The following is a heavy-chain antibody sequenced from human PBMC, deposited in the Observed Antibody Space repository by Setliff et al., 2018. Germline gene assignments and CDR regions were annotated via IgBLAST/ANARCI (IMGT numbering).Heavy chain of an antibody. CDR1: GFNFKNFN. V-gene: IGHV3-48*04. J-gene: IGHJ6*02. CDR3: ARYNLPVDGAYGMDV. CDR2: ISAASSTI. Sequence: PGGSLRLSCAASGFNFKNFNMNWVRQAPGKGLEWISYISAASSTIGYADSVKGRFTISRDNSKDSLYLQLKSLRVEDTAVYFCARYNLPVDGAYGMDVWGQGTTVTVSS. D-gene: IGHD1-1*01.